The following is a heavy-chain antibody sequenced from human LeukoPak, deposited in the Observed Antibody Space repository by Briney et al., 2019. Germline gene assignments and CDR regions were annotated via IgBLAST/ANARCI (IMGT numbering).Heavy chain of an antibody. J-gene: IGHJ5*01. CDR2: ISTSSSYI. CDR1: GFAFSSYS. D-gene: IGHD3-10*01. Sequence: GGSLRLSCAASGFAFSSYSMNWVRQAPGKGLEWVSSISTSSSYISHADSVKGRFTISRDNAKNSLFLQVNSLRAEDTAVYYCARDGRFGEFDCWGQGTLVTVSS. V-gene: IGHV3-21*01. CDR3: ARDGRFGEFDC.